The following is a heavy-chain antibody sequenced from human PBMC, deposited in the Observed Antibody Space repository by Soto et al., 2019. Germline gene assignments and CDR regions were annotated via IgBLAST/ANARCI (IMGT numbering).Heavy chain of an antibody. CDR3: ASERGYNWNPQRAAGGDWFDP. V-gene: IGHV1-18*04. CDR1: GYTFASFG. J-gene: IGHJ5*02. D-gene: IGHD1-20*01. Sequence: QAQLVQSGAEVKKPGASVKFSGKASGYTFASFGITWVRQAPGQGLEWMGWINGYNGNTTYAQKVQGGIIMTTDTSTGSAYVELRSMRSDDTAVYYCASERGYNWNPQRAAGGDWFDPWGQVTLVTVAS. CDR2: INGYNGNT.